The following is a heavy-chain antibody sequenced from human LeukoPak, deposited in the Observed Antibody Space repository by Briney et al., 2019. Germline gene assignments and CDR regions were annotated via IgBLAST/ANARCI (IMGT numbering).Heavy chain of an antibody. D-gene: IGHD4-17*01. J-gene: IGHJ2*01. CDR3: ARVGDYGDYDWYFDL. CDR2: INSDGSST. Sequence: GGSLRLSCAASGFTFSSYWMHWVRQAPGKGLVWVSRINSDGSSTSYADSVKGRFTISRDNAKNTLYLQMNSLRAEDTAVYYCARVGDYGDYDWYFDLWGRGTLVTVSS. V-gene: IGHV3-74*01. CDR1: GFTFSSYW.